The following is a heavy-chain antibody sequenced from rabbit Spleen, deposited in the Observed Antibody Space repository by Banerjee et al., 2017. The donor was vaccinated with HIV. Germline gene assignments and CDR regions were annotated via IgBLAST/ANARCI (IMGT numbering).Heavy chain of an antibody. Sequence: QEQLVESGGGLVQPGGSLKLSCKASGFDFSNYGVSWVRQAPGKGLEWIACIYAGSSGSTYYASWAKGRFTISKTSSTTVTLQVTSLTAADTATYFCARGFYTYDDYVNFYGAYFNLWGPGTLVTVS. D-gene: IGHD2-1*01. J-gene: IGHJ4*01. CDR1: GFDFSNYG. CDR2: IYAGSSGST. CDR3: ARGFYTYDDYVNFYGAYFNL. V-gene: IGHV1S45*01.